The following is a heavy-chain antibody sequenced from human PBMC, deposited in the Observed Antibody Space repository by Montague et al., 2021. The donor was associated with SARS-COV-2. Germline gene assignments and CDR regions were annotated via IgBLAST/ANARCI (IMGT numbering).Heavy chain of an antibody. CDR2: INYGGST. V-gene: IGHV4-34*01. Sequence: SETLSLTCAVYGGSFSDYHWTWIRQSPGGGLECIGQINYGGSTKYNPSLRSRVTISIDTSKNQFSLKLTSVTAADTAVYYCARGAPGYWGQGTLVTVSS. D-gene: IGHD1-1*01. J-gene: IGHJ4*02. CDR3: ARGAPGY. CDR1: GGSFSDYH.